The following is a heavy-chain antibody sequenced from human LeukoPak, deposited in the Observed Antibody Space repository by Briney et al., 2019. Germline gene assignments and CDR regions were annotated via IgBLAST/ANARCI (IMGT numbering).Heavy chain of an antibody. CDR1: GFTFSSDW. D-gene: IGHD6-19*01. V-gene: IGHV3-7*01. Sequence: GGSLRLSCAASGFTFSSDWMSWVRQAPGKGLEWVANIKQDGSEKYYVDSVKGRFTISRDNAKNSLYLQMNSLRAEDTAVYYCARVGWSSGWPRSYWGQGTLVTVSS. J-gene: IGHJ4*02. CDR3: ARVGWSSGWPRSY. CDR2: IKQDGSEK.